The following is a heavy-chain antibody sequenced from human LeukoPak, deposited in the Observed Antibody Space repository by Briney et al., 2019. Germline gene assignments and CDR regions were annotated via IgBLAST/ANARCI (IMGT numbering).Heavy chain of an antibody. CDR1: GFTVSSNY. J-gene: IGHJ4*02. V-gene: IGHV3-53*01. Sequence: GGSLRLSCSASGFTVSSNYMSWVRQAPGKGLEWVSVIYAGGATAYAVSVKGRFIISRDNSKNTLYLQMNSLRAEDTALYYCAREGGDSMIQGVIADWGQGALVTVSS. CDR2: IYAGGAT. CDR3: AREGGDSMIQGVIAD. D-gene: IGHD3-10*01.